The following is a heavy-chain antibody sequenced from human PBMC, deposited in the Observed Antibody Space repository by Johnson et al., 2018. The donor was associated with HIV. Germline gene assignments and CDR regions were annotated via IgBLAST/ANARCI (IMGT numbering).Heavy chain of an antibody. CDR3: ARDPEIVVVIEHDAFDI. CDR1: GFTVRSNE. Sequence: VQLVESRGVLVQPGGSLRLSCAASGFTVRSNEMSRVRQAPGKGLEWVAVIYSGASTYHADSVKGRFTIPRDISKNTLYLQMNSLRAEDTAVYYCARDPEIVVVIEHDAFDIWGQGTMVTVSS. CDR2: IYSGAST. V-gene: IGHV3-66*02. J-gene: IGHJ3*02. D-gene: IGHD3-22*01.